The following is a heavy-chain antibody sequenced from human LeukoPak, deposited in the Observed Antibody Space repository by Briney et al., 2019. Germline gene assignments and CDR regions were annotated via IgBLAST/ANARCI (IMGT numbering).Heavy chain of an antibody. Sequence: GASVKVSCKASGYTFTSYYMHWVRQAPGQGLEWMGWMNPNSGNTGYAQKFQGRVTMTRNTSISTAYMELSSLRSEDTAVYYCARGLHDYVWGSYRYSGAYYYYGMDVWGQGTTVTVSS. CDR3: ARGLHDYVWGSYRYSGAYYYYGMDV. CDR1: GYTFTSYY. D-gene: IGHD3-16*02. V-gene: IGHV1-8*02. J-gene: IGHJ6*02. CDR2: MNPNSGNT.